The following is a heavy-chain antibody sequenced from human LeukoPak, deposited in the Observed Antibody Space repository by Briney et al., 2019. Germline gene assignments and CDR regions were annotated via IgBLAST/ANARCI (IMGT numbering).Heavy chain of an antibody. CDR2: MNPTSGNT. J-gene: IGHJ6*03. D-gene: IGHD6-6*01. V-gene: IGHV1-8*03. CDR3: ARGGSIAARAYYYYYMDV. CDR1: GYTFTSYD. Sequence: ASVKVSCKASGYTFTSYDINWVRQATGQGLEWMDWMNPTSGNTGYAQKFQGRVTITRNTSISTACMELSSLRSEDTAVYYCARGGSIAARAYYYYYMDVWGKGTTVTVSS.